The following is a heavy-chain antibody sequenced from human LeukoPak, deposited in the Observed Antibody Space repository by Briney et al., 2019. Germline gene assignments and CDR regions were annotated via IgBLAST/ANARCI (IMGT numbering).Heavy chain of an antibody. CDR3: ARPLVPAAPGWFDP. CDR1: GYTFTSYD. Sequence: ASVKVSCKASGYTFTSYDINWVRQATGQGVEWMGWMNPNSGNTGYAQKFQGRVTMTRNTSISTAYMELSSLRSEDTAVYYCARPLVPAAPGWFDPWGQGTLVTVSS. CDR2: MNPNSGNT. J-gene: IGHJ5*02. V-gene: IGHV1-8*01. D-gene: IGHD2-2*01.